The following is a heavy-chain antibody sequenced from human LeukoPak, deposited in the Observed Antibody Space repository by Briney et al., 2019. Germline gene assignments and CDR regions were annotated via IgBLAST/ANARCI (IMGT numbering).Heavy chain of an antibody. CDR2: INHSGST. Sequence: SETLSLTCAVYGGSFSGYYWSWIRQPLGKGLEWIGEINHSGSTNYNPSLKSRVTISVDTSKNQFSLKLSSVTAADTAVYYCARGGMVSYDSSGYYYVANRRYFDYWGQGTLVTVSS. D-gene: IGHD3-22*01. J-gene: IGHJ4*02. CDR3: ARGGMVSYDSSGYYYVANRRYFDY. V-gene: IGHV4-34*01. CDR1: GGSFSGYY.